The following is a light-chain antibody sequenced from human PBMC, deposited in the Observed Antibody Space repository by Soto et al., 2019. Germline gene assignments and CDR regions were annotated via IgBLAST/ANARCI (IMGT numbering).Light chain of an antibody. CDR3: QQSYSSPVT. V-gene: IGKV1-39*01. CDR2: AAS. CDR1: QSIGKH. J-gene: IGKJ5*01. Sequence: DIQITQSLSSLSASVGDRVTITCGASQSIGKHLNWYQQKPGRAPKFLIYAASSLQSGVPSRFSGSGSGTDFTLTVDSLQPEDFATYYCQQSYSSPVTFAQGTRLEIK.